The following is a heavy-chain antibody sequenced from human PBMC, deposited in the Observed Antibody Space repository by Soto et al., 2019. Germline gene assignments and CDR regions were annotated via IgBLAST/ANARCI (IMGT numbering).Heavy chain of an antibody. D-gene: IGHD2-15*01. CDR1: GFTFSSYW. CDR2: IKQDGSEK. V-gene: IGHV3-7*01. J-gene: IGHJ4*02. Sequence: GSLRLSCAASGFTFSSYWMSWVRQAPGKGLEWVANIKQDGSEKYYVDSVKGRFTISRDNAKNSLYLQMNSLRAEDTAVYYCARDRRYCSGGSCYSGGNDYWCQGTLVTVSS. CDR3: ARDRRYCSGGSCYSGGNDY.